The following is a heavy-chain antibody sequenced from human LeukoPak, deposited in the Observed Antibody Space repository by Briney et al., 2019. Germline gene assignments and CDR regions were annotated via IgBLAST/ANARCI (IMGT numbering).Heavy chain of an antibody. CDR3: AKRQCSSTSCYIDY. D-gene: IGHD2-2*01. CDR2: ISYDGSNK. CDR1: GFTFSSYG. J-gene: IGHJ4*02. V-gene: IGHV3-30*18. Sequence: GGSLRLPCAASGFTFSSYGMHWVRQAPGKGLEWVAVISYDGSNKYYADSVKGRFTISRDNSKNTLYLQMNSLRAEDTAVYYCAKRQCSSTSCYIDYWGQGTLVTVSS.